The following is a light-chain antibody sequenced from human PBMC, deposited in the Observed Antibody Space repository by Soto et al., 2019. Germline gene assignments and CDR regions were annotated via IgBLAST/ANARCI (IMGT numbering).Light chain of an antibody. CDR3: QQYSTYPWT. V-gene: IGKV1-5*01. CDR2: DAS. Sequence: DIQMTQSPSTLSASVGDRATITCRASQSISSWLAWYQQKPGKAPKVLIVDASSLESGVPSRFSGSGSATEFTLTISSLQPDDFATYYCQQYSTYPWTFGQGTKVDI. CDR1: QSISSW. J-gene: IGKJ1*01.